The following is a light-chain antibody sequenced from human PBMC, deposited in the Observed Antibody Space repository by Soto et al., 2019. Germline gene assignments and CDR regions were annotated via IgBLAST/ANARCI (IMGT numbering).Light chain of an antibody. CDR2: AAS. CDR1: QSISTY. Sequence: DRQMTQSPSSLSASVGDRVTITCRAGQSISTYLNWYQQKPGKAPKLLIYAASSLQSGVPSRFSGSGSGTDFTLTISSLQPEDFATYYCQQSYSTPPITFAQGTRLAIK. V-gene: IGKV1-39*01. J-gene: IGKJ5*01. CDR3: QQSYSTPPIT.